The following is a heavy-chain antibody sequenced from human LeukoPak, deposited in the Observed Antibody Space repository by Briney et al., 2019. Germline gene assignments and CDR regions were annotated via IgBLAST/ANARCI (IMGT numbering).Heavy chain of an antibody. J-gene: IGHJ3*02. CDR3: ARGSYYDKEGAFDI. CDR1: GGSISSTGYC. V-gene: IGHV4-39*07. Sequence: KPSETLSLTCTISGGSISSTGYCWSWIRQPAGKGLEWIGSIYHSGSTYYNPSLKSRVTISVDTSKNQFSLKLSSVTAADTAVYYCARGSYYDKEGAFDIWGQGTMVTVSS. D-gene: IGHD2-15*01. CDR2: IYHSGST.